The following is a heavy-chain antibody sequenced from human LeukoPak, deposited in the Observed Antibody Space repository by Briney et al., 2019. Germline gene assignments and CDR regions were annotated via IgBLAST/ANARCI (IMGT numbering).Heavy chain of an antibody. Sequence: GGSLRLSCGASGFTFRTYAMSWVRQAPGKGLEWVSSVSGNGGSTYYADSVKGRFTISRDNSKNTLYLQMNSLRAEDTAVYYCAKEIGDYVWGSYSYYFDHWGQGTLVTVSS. CDR1: GFTFRTYA. CDR3: AKEIGDYVWGSYSYYFDH. V-gene: IGHV3-23*01. D-gene: IGHD3-16*01. CDR2: VSGNGGST. J-gene: IGHJ4*02.